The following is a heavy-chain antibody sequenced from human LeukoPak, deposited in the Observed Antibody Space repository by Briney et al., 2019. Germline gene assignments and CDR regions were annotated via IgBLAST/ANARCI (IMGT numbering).Heavy chain of an antibody. V-gene: IGHV1-18*01. CDR1: GYTFTSYG. D-gene: IGHD6-6*01. CDR3: AKGPRYSSSSRNLGMDV. J-gene: IGHJ6*04. Sequence: ASVKVSCKAPGYTFTSYGISWVRQAPGQGLEWMGWISAYNGNTNYAQKLQGRVTMTTDTSTSTAYMELRSLRSDDTAVYYCAKGPRYSSSSRNLGMDVWGKGTTVTVSS. CDR2: ISAYNGNT.